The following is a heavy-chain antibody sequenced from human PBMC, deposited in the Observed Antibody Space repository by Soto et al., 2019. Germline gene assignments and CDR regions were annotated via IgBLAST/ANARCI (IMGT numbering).Heavy chain of an antibody. Sequence: GESLKISCKGSGYSFTSYWIGWVRQMPGKGLEWMGIIYPGDSDTRYSPSFQGQVTISADKSISTAYLQWSSLKASDTAVYCTTYDYIWGSDRYRWAYWGQGALVTVSS. J-gene: IGHJ4*02. D-gene: IGHD3-16*02. CDR2: IYPGDSDT. CDR3: TYDYIWGSDRYRWAY. CDR1: GYSFTSYW. V-gene: IGHV5-51*01.